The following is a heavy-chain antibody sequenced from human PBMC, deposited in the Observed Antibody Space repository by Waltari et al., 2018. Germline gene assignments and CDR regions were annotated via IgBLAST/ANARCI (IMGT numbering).Heavy chain of an antibody. CDR2: IYPGDSDT. CDR3: ARHKSFRGAFDI. J-gene: IGHJ3*02. Sequence: EVQLVQSGAEVEKPGESLKIPCKGSGYRFTHYWTGLVPQMPGKGLAWMGIIYPGDSDTRCSPSFQGQVTISADKSISTAYLQWSSLKASDTAMYYCARHKSFRGAFDIWGQGTMVTVSS. V-gene: IGHV5-51*01. CDR1: GYRFTHYW.